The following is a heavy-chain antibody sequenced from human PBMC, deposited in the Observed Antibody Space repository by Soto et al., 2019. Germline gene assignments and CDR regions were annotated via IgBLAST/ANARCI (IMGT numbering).Heavy chain of an antibody. Sequence: ASVKVSCKASGYTFTSYGISWVRQAPGQGLEWMGWISAYNGNTNYAQKLQGRVTMTTDTSTSTAYMELRSLRSDDTAVYYCARDPLYCSGGSCHPLADAFDIWGQGTMVTV. CDR2: ISAYNGNT. D-gene: IGHD2-15*01. V-gene: IGHV1-18*04. CDR1: GYTFTSYG. J-gene: IGHJ3*02. CDR3: ARDPLYCSGGSCHPLADAFDI.